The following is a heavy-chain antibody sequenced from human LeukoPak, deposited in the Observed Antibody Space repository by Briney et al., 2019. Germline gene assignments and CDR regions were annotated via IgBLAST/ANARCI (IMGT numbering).Heavy chain of an antibody. CDR2: IKQDGSEK. D-gene: IGHD4-17*01. CDR3: ARQYGEEPLEY. CDR1: GITFSTYS. V-gene: IGHV3-7*01. J-gene: IGHJ4*02. Sequence: PGGSLRLSSAASGITFSTYSMNWVRQAPGKGLEWVANIKQDGSEKYYVDSVKGRFTISRDNAKNSLYLQMNSLRAEDTAMYYCARQYGEEPLEYWGQGTLVTVSS.